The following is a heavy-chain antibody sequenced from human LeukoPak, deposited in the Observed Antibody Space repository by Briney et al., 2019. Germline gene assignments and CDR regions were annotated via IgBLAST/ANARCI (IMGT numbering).Heavy chain of an antibody. CDR2: ISGSGGST. CDR3: AKCAGTRSSTSCQLDY. J-gene: IGHJ4*02. D-gene: IGHD2-2*01. V-gene: IGHV3-23*01. Sequence: AGSLRLSCAASGFTFSSYAMSWVRQAPGKGLEWVSAISGSGGSTYYADSVKGRFTISRDNSKNTLYLQMNGLRAEDTAVYYCAKCAGTRSSTSCQLDYWGQGTLVSVSS. CDR1: GFTFSSYA.